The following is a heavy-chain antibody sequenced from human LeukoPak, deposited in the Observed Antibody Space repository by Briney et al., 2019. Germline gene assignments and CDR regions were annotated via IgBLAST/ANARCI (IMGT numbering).Heavy chain of an antibody. D-gene: IGHD6-19*01. CDR3: ARGGAPEAVAGKPYYYYYYMDV. CDR2: INPNSGGT. V-gene: IGHV1-2*02. CDR1: GYTFTGYY. J-gene: IGHJ6*03. Sequence: GASVKVSCKASGYTFTGYYMHWVRQAPGQGLEWMGWINPNSGGTNYAQKFQGRVTMTRDTSISTAYMELSRLRSDDTAVYYCARGGAPEAVAGKPYYYYYYMDVWGKGTTVTISS.